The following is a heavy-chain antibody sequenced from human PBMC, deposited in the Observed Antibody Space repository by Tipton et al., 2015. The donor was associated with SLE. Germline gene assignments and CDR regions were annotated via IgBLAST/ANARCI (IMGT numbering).Heavy chain of an antibody. CDR2: IYTSGST. CDR1: GGSISSYY. V-gene: IGHV4-4*07. D-gene: IGHD5-12*01. CDR3: ARRSGYVDYWYFEL. J-gene: IGHJ2*01. Sequence: TLSLTCTVSGGSISSYYWSWIRQPAGKGLEWIGRIYTSGSTNYNPSLKSRATMSVDTSKNQFSLKLSSVTAADTAVYYCARRSGYVDYWYFELWGRGTLVTVSS.